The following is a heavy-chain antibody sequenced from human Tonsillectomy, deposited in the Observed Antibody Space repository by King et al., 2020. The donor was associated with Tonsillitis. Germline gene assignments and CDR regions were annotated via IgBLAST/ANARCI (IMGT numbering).Heavy chain of an antibody. V-gene: IGHV4-34*01. D-gene: IGHD3-9*01. CDR1: GGSFSNYY. J-gene: IGHJ4*02. Sequence: QVQLQQWGAGLLKPSGTLSLTCAVYGGSFSNYYWSWIRQPPGKGLEWIGEINHSGSSNYNPSLKSRVTISVDTSKNQFSLNLNSVTAADTAVYYCASSPTNLDWSPSGDYWGQGTLVTVSS. CDR3: ASSPTNLDWSPSGDY. CDR2: INHSGSS.